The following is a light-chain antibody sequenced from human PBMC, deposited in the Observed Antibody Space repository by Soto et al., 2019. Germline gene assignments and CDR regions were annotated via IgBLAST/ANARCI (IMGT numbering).Light chain of an antibody. V-gene: IGLV2-8*01. CDR2: EVS. Sequence: QSVLTQPPSASGSPGQSVTISCTETSSDVGGYNYVSWYQQHPGKAPKVTIYEVSKRPSGVPDRFSGSKSGSTASLTVSGLQAEDEADYYCSSYAVTNIFVFGTGTKVTVL. CDR3: SSYAVTNIFV. J-gene: IGLJ1*01. CDR1: SSDVGGYNY.